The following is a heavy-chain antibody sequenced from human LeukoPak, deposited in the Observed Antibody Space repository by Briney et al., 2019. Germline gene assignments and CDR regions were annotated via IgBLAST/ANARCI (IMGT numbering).Heavy chain of an antibody. CDR2: IKSKADGETT. V-gene: IGHV3-15*05. J-gene: IGHJ4*02. D-gene: IGHD3-10*01. CDR3: TTDLAITMIRGVIVY. Sequence: GGSLRLSCAASGFSFTNAWMTWVRQAPGKGLEWVGRIKSKADGETTDYAAPVKGRCTMSRDDSKATLYLQMNYVNTEDTAVYYCTTDLAITMIRGVIVYWGQGTLVTVSA. CDR1: GFSFTNAW.